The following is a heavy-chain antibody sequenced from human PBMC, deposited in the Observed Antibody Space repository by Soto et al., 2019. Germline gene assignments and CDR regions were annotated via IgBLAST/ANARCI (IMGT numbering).Heavy chain of an antibody. V-gene: IGHV4-4*02. CDR2: FYYSGST. CDR3: ARLGGYCSSTSCYGYYGMDV. D-gene: IGHD2-2*01. CDR1: GGSISSSNW. J-gene: IGHJ6*02. Sequence: PSETLALTCAVSGGSISSSNWGTWVRQPPGKGLEWIGTFYYSGSTNYNPSLESRVTISVDTSKNQFSLKVSSLTAADTAVYYCARLGGYCSSTSCYGYYGMDVWGQGTTVTVSS.